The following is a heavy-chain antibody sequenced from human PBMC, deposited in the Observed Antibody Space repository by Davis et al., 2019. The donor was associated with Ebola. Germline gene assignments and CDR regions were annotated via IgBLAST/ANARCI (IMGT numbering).Heavy chain of an antibody. CDR1: GGTFTNYA. CDR3: ARGKWFDP. V-gene: IGHV1-69*04. CDR2: IIPVVDTK. J-gene: IGHJ5*02. Sequence: AASVKVSCKTSGGTFTNYAVNWVRQAPGQGLEWMGRIIPVVDTKDYAQKFQGRVTLTADKARNTAYMELSGLRFDDTAVYYCARGKWFDPWGQGTLVSVTS.